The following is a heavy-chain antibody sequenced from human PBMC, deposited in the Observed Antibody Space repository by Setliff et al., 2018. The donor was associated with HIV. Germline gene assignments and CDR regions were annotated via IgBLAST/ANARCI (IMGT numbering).Heavy chain of an antibody. V-gene: IGHV4-59*08. J-gene: IGHJ6*03. CDR2: VLSSGSA. CDR1: GASMSSYF. CDR3: ARGILFFYYMDI. Sequence: LSLTCTVSGASMSSYFWSWVRQTPGKGLEWIGYVLSSGSATYNPSLKSRVAMSVDTSKDQFSLSLASPTAADTAVYYCARGILFFYYMDIWGRGTTVTVSS. D-gene: IGHD2-21*01.